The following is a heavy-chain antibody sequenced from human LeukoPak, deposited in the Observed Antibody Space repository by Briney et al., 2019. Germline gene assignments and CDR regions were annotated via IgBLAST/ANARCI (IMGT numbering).Heavy chain of an antibody. CDR3: ARVNAVTTDPYYYGMDV. V-gene: IGHV3-21*01. CDR2: ISSSSYI. Sequence: GGSLRLSCAASGFTFSYYSMNWVRQAPGEGLEWVSSISSSSYIYYADSVKGRFTISRDNAKNSLYLQMNSLRAEDTAVYYCARVNAVTTDPYYYGMDVWGQGTTVTVSS. CDR1: GFTFSYYS. J-gene: IGHJ6*02. D-gene: IGHD4-17*01.